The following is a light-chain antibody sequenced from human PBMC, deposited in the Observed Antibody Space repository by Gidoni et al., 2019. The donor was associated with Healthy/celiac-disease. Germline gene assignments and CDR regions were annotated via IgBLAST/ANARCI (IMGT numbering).Light chain of an antibody. CDR2: AAS. V-gene: IGKV1-39*01. Sequence: IQMPQSPSSLSASVGDRVTITCRASQSISSYLNWYQQKPGKAPKLLIYAASSLQSGVPSRFSGSGSGTDFTLTISSLQPEDFATYDCQQSYSTPPLTFXGXTKVEIK. CDR3: QQSYSTPPLT. CDR1: QSISSY. J-gene: IGKJ4*01.